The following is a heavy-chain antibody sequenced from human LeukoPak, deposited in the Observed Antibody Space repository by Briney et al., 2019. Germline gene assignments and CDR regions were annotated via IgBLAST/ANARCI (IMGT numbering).Heavy chain of an antibody. V-gene: IGHV4-59*08. CDR1: HFISSYY. CDR2: ISYSGST. D-gene: IGHD3-10*01. Sequence: SETLSLTCTVSHFISSYYWSWIRQPPGKGLEWIGYISYSGSTHYNPSLKSRLTISMDTSRNQFSLKLTSVTAADTAVYYCTRQWFGELFSVFDYWGQGSLVTVSS. CDR3: TRQWFGELFSVFDY. J-gene: IGHJ4*02.